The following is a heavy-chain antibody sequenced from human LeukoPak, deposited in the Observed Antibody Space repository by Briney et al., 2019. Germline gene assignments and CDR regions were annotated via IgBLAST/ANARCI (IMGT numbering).Heavy chain of an antibody. J-gene: IGHJ4*02. CDR2: INHSGST. CDR3: ARGGRNGGLKY. Sequence: SEALSLTCAVYGGSFSGYYWSWIRQPPGKGLEWIGEINHSGSTNYNPSLKSRVTISVDTAKHQFSLMLSSVTAADTAVYYGARGGRNGGLKYWGEGTLVTVSS. CDR1: GGSFSGYY. V-gene: IGHV4-34*01. D-gene: IGHD4-23*01.